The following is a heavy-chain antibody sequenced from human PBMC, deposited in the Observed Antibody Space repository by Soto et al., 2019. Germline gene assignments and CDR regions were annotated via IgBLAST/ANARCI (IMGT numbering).Heavy chain of an antibody. CDR3: AREEYDPRFDP. CDR2: IWYDGSNK. Sequence: QVQLVESGGGVVQPGRSLRLSCAASGFTFSSYGMHWVRQAPGKGLEWVAVIWYDGSNKYYADSVKGRFTISRDNSKNTRYLQMNSLRAEDTAVYYCAREEYDPRFDPWGQGTLVTVSS. J-gene: IGHJ5*02. D-gene: IGHD1-1*01. CDR1: GFTFSSYG. V-gene: IGHV3-33*01.